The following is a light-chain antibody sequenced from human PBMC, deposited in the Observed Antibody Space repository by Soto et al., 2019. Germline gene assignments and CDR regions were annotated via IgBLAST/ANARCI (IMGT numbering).Light chain of an antibody. J-gene: IGKJ3*01. V-gene: IGKV3-20*01. Sequence: EIVLTQSPGTLSLSPGERATLSCRASQTISSSFLAWYQQKPGQAPRLLIYRASRRAPGIPDRFSGSGSWTDFALPISRLEPEDFAVYYCHQVGSSPLDTFGPGTKVEIK. CDR3: HQVGSSPLDT. CDR2: RAS. CDR1: QTISSSF.